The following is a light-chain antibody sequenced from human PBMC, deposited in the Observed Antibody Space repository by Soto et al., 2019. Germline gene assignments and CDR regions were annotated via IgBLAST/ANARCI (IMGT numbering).Light chain of an antibody. Sequence: QFALTQPASVSGSPGQSITISCTGTSSDVGGYNYVSWYQQHPGKAPKLMIYGVTNRPSGVSNRFSGSKSGNTASLTISGLQAEDEADYYCSSYTSSTTLSVVFGGGTKLTVL. J-gene: IGLJ2*01. V-gene: IGLV2-14*01. CDR1: SSDVGGYNY. CDR2: GVT. CDR3: SSYTSSTTLSVV.